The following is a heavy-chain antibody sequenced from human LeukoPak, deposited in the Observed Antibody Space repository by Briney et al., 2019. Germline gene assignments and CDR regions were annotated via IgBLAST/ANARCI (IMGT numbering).Heavy chain of an antibody. CDR2: INTKSGST. CDR3: ARDPRTTKNAFYI. CDR1: GYTFTDYY. V-gene: IGHV1-2*02. D-gene: IGHD4-11*01. J-gene: IGHJ3*02. Sequence: ASVKVSCKASGYTFTDYYIHWVRQAPGQGLEWMGWINTKSGSTNYAEKFQGRVTMTRDTSISTAYMELSWLTSDDTAVYYCARDPRTTKNAFYIWGQGTMVTVSS.